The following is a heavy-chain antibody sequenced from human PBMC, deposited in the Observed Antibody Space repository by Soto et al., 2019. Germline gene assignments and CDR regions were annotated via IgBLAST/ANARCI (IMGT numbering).Heavy chain of an antibody. J-gene: IGHJ5*02. Sequence: GGSLRLSCAASGFTFSSYGMHWVRQAPGKGLEWVAVIWYDGSNKYYADSVKGRFTISRDNSKNTLYLQMNSLRAEDTAVYYCAREAIQLWSFNWFDPWGQGTLVTVS. CDR2: IWYDGSNK. CDR3: AREAIQLWSFNWFDP. CDR1: GFTFSSYG. V-gene: IGHV3-33*01. D-gene: IGHD5-18*01.